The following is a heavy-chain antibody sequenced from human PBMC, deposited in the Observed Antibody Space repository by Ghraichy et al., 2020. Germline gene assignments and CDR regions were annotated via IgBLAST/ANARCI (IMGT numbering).Heavy chain of an antibody. V-gene: IGHV3-74*01. D-gene: IGHD3-10*01. CDR1: GFNFSSFY. J-gene: IGHJ6*02. CDR3: ASSYYSYGLDV. Sequence: GGSLRLSCAASGFNFSSFYMHWVRQAPGQGLVWVSRIDGAGRTTTYADLVKGRFTVSRDNAKNTLELQMNSLRAEDTGVYYCASSYYSYGLDVWGQGTTVNVSS. CDR2: IDGAGRTT.